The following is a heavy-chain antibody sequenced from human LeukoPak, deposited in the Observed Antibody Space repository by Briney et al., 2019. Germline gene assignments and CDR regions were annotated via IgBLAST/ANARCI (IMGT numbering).Heavy chain of an antibody. V-gene: IGHV3-33*06. CDR1: GFTFSSYG. CDR2: IWYDGSNK. J-gene: IGHJ4*02. CDR3: AKDHAFWSGNDY. Sequence: GRSLRLSCAASGFTFSSYGMHWVRQAPGKGLEWVAGIWYDGSNKYYADSVKGRFTISRDNSKNPLYLQMNSLRAEDTAVYYCAKDHAFWSGNDYWGQGTLVTVSS. D-gene: IGHD3-3*01.